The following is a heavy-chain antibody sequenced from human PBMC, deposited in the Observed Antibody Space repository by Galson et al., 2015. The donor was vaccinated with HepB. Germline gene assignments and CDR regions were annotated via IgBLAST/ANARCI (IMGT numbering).Heavy chain of an antibody. CDR2: IYPGGST. Sequence: SLRLSCAASGFTVSSNYMGWVRQAPGKGLEWVSFIYPGGSTYYLDSVKGPFTISRDNSKNTLNLQMNSLRSEDTAVYYCARDVYFQDWGQGTLVTVSS. J-gene: IGHJ1*01. V-gene: IGHV3-53*01. CDR1: GFTVSSNY. CDR3: ARDVYFQD.